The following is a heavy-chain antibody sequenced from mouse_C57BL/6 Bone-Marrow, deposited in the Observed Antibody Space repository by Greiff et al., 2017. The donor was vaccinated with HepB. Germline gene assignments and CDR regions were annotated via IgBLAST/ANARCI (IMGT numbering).Heavy chain of an antibody. D-gene: IGHD1-1*01. CDR3: ATSSFYYGSSYVYAMDY. CDR1: GFTFSDYG. CDR2: ISSGSSTI. J-gene: IGHJ4*01. V-gene: IGHV5-17*01. Sequence: EVKLVESGGGLVKPGGSLKLSCAASGFTFSDYGMHWVRQAPEKGLEWVAYISSGSSTIYYADTVKGRFTISRDNAKNTLFLQMTSLRSEDTAMYYCATSSFYYGSSYVYAMDYWGQGTSVTVSS.